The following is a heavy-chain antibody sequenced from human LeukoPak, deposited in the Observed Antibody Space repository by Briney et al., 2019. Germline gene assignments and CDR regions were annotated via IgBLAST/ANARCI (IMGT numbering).Heavy chain of an antibody. Sequence: ASVKVSCKASGYTFTSYYMHWVRQAPGQGLEWMGIINPSGGSTSYAQKFQGRVTMTRDTSTSTAYMELRSLRSDDRAVYYCAKDSYDYVWGAYRVSWFDSWGQGTLVTVS. V-gene: IGHV1-46*01. CDR2: INPSGGST. D-gene: IGHD3-16*01. CDR1: GYTFTSYY. CDR3: AKDSYDYVWGAYRVSWFDS. J-gene: IGHJ5*01.